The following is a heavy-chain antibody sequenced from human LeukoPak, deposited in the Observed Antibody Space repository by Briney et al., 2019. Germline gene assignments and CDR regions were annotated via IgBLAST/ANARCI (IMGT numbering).Heavy chain of an antibody. D-gene: IGHD3/OR15-3a*01. CDR2: IYYSGST. J-gene: IGHJ6*02. Sequence: SETLSLTCTVSGGSISSYCWSWIRQPPGKGLEWIGYIYYSGSTNYNPSLKSRVTISVDTSKNQFSLKLSSVTAADTAVYYCARLRTGGYYYYGMDVWGQGTTVTVSS. CDR3: ARLRTGGYYYYGMDV. V-gene: IGHV4-59*08. CDR1: GGSISSYC.